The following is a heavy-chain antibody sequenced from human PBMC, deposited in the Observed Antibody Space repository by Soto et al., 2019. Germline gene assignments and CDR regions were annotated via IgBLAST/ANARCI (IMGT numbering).Heavy chain of an antibody. CDR3: AHTLIEGRATWFDP. CDR2: ISAYNGNT. D-gene: IGHD3-22*01. V-gene: IGHV1-18*01. CDR1: GYTFTSYG. J-gene: IGHJ5*02. Sequence: QVQLVQSGAEVKKPGASVKVSCKASGYTFTSYGISWVRQAPGQGLEWMGWISAYNGNTNYAQKLQGRVTMTTDTXXSTADMARRSLRSDDTAGYYCAHTLIEGRATWFDPWGQGTLVTVSS.